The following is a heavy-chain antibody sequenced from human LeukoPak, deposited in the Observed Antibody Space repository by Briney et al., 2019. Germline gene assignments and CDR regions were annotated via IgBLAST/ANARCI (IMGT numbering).Heavy chain of an antibody. CDR1: GFTFSSYS. Sequence: GGSLRLSCAASGFTFSSYSMNWVRQAPGKGLEWVSYISSSSTIYYADSVKGRFTISRDNAKNSLYLQMNSLRAEDTAVYYCAREPPVGIAAAGTLDYWGQGTLVTVSS. J-gene: IGHJ4*02. CDR3: AREPPVGIAAAGTLDY. D-gene: IGHD6-13*01. CDR2: ISSSSTI. V-gene: IGHV3-48*04.